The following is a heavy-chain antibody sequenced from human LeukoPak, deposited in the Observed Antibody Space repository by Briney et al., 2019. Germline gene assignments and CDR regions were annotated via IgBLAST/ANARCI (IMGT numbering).Heavy chain of an antibody. CDR1: GGSIRTYY. D-gene: IGHD3-22*01. Sequence: SETLSLTCTVSGGSIRTYYWIWIRQPAGKGLEWIGRIYAGGSTNSNPSLKSRVTMSVDKSNIQCSLKLSSVTVADTAVYYCARDDYDSRGYYHAWWGQGILVTVSS. J-gene: IGHJ4*02. V-gene: IGHV4-4*07. CDR2: IYAGGST. CDR3: ARDDYDSRGYYHAW.